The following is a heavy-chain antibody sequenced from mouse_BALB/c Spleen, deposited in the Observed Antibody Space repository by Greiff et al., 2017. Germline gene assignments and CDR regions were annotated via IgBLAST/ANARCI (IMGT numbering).Heavy chain of an antibody. CDR2: INSNGGST. J-gene: IGHJ4*01. CDR3: ARATQEDY. CDR1: GFTFSSYG. D-gene: IGHD3-1*01. Sequence: EVKLVESGGGLVQPGGSLKLSCAASGFTFSSYGMSWVRQTPDKRLELVATINSNGGSTYYPDSVKGRFTISRDNAKNTLYLQMSSLKSEDTAMYYCARATQEDYWGQGTSVTVSS. V-gene: IGHV5-6-3*01.